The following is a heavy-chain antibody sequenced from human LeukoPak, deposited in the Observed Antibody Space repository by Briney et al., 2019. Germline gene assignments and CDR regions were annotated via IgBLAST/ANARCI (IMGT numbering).Heavy chain of an antibody. D-gene: IGHD3-9*01. CDR3: ARVDHFDNPDFDF. V-gene: IGHV4-4*07. Sequence: NPSETLSLTCTVSGGSISSYYWSWTRQPAGKGLEGIGRIYTSGSTNYNPSLKSRITMSVDTTKNHFFQMLRSVTAADTAVYYCARVDHFDNPDFDFWGQGNLVTVTS. CDR1: GGSISSYY. J-gene: IGHJ4*02. CDR2: IYTSGST.